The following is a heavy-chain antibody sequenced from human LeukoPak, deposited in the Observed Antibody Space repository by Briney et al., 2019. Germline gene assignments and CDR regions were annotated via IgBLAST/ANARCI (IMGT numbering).Heavy chain of an antibody. J-gene: IGHJ4*02. CDR1: GFTFSSYG. CDR3: AKADYGGKASFDY. D-gene: IGHD4-23*01. Sequence: PGGTLRLSCAASGFTFSSYGMSWVRQAPGKGLEWVSAISGSGGSTYYADSVKGRFTISRDNSKNTLYLQMNSLRAADTAVYYCAKADYGGKASFDYWGQETLVTVSS. V-gene: IGHV3-23*01. CDR2: ISGSGGST.